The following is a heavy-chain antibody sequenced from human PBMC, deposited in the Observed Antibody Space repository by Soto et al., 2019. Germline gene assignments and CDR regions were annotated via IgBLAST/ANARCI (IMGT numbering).Heavy chain of an antibody. D-gene: IGHD3-3*01. CDR3: AGVVRFHYYYMDV. J-gene: IGHJ6*03. V-gene: IGHV3-53*04. Sequence: GGSLRLSCAASGFTVSSNYMSWVRQAPGKGLEWVSVMYSDDSTYYADSVKGRFTISKHNSKNTLYLQMNSLRAEDTAVYYFAGVVRFHYYYMDVWGKGTTVTVSS. CDR1: GFTVSSNY. CDR2: MYSDDST.